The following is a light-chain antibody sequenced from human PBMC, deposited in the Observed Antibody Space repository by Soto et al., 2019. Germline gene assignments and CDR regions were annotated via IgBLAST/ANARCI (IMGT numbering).Light chain of an antibody. V-gene: IGKV3-20*01. CDR1: QSVSSNY. Sequence: EIVLTQSPGTLSLSPGERATLSCRASQSVSSNYFAWYQQKPGQAPRLLIYGASSRATGIPDMFSGSGSGTDFTLTISRLEPEDFAVYYCQQYGSSPRTFGQGTKVEIK. CDR3: QQYGSSPRT. CDR2: GAS. J-gene: IGKJ1*01.